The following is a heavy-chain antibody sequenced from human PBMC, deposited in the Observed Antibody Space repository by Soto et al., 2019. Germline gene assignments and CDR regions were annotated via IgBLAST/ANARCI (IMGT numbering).Heavy chain of an antibody. CDR1: GYTFTSYD. J-gene: IGHJ4*02. D-gene: IGHD3-10*01. Sequence: ASVKVSCKASGYTFTSYDINWVRQATGQGLEWMGWMNPNSGNTGYAQKFKGRVTMTRNTSISTAYMELSSLRSEDTAVYYCARGRGVLEVLDYWGQGTLVTVSS. V-gene: IGHV1-8*01. CDR3: ARGRGVLEVLDY. CDR2: MNPNSGNT.